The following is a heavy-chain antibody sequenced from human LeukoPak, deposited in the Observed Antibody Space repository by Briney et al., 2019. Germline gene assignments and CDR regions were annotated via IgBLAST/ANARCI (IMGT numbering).Heavy chain of an antibody. Sequence: PSETLSLTCTVSGGSISSGSYYWSWIRQPAGKGLEWIGRIYTSGSTNYNPSLKSRVTISVDTYKTQMSLKVSAVTAADTAVYYCASFYYDSSGYIDYWGQGTLVTVSS. CDR3: ASFYYDSSGYIDY. CDR1: GGSISSGSYY. CDR2: IYTSGST. J-gene: IGHJ4*02. D-gene: IGHD3-22*01. V-gene: IGHV4-61*02.